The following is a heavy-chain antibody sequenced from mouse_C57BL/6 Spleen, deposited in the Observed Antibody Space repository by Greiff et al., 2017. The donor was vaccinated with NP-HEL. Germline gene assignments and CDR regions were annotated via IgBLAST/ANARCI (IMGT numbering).Heavy chain of an antibody. Sequence: QVQLQQSGAELMKPGASVKLSCKATGYTFTGYWIEWVKQRPGHGLEWIGEILPGSGSTNYNEKFKGKATFTADTSSNTAYMQLSSLTTEDSAIYYCARAPYYDYDEVYYFDYWGQGTTLTVSS. V-gene: IGHV1-9*01. CDR2: ILPGSGST. CDR3: ARAPYYDYDEVYYFDY. J-gene: IGHJ2*01. CDR1: GYTFTGYW. D-gene: IGHD2-4*01.